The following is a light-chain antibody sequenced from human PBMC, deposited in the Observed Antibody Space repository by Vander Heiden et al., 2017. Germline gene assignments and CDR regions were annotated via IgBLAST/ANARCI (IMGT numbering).Light chain of an antibody. CDR3: SSYAGSSLV. Sequence: QSALTQPPSASGSPGQSVTISCTGTSSDVGGYDYVSWYQQHPGTAPKLMIYEVPKRPSGVPDRFSGSKSGNTASLTVSGLQAEDESYYYCSSYAGSSLVFGGGTKLTVL. CDR2: EVP. V-gene: IGLV2-8*01. J-gene: IGLJ2*01. CDR1: SSDVGGYDY.